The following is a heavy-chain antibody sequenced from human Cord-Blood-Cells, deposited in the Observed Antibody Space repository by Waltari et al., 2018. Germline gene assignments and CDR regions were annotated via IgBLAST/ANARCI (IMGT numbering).Heavy chain of an antibody. D-gene: IGHD7-27*01. V-gene: IGHV1-69*12. CDR3: VRVAGDNWYFDI. CDR2: LIPILGTA. J-gene: IGHJ2*01. Sequence: QVQLVQSGAEVKKPGSSVKVSCKASGGTFSSYAISWVRQAPGQGLEWMVGLIPILGTANYAQKFQGRSTITADEATSTAYMELSSLRSGDTAVYYCVRVAGDNWYFDIWGRGTLVTVSS. CDR1: GGTFSSYA.